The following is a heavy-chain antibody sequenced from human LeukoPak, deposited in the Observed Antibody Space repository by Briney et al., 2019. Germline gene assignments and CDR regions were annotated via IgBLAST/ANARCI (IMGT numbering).Heavy chain of an antibody. Sequence: GGSLRLSCAASGFTFSSSGMHWVRQAPGKGLEWVAVISYDGSNKYYADSVKGRFTISRDNSKNTLYLQMNSLRAEDTAVYYCAKDLSPLYYGSGSPTLDYWGQGTLVTVSS. CDR3: AKDLSPLYYGSGSPTLDY. V-gene: IGHV3-30*18. CDR1: GFTFSSSG. J-gene: IGHJ4*02. CDR2: ISYDGSNK. D-gene: IGHD3-10*01.